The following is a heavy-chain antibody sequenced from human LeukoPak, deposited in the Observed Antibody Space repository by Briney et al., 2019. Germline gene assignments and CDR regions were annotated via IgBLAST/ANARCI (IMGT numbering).Heavy chain of an antibody. CDR2: ISSSSSYI. J-gene: IGHJ4*02. D-gene: IGHD6-13*01. Sequence: PGGSLRLSCAASGFIFSDAWMSWVRQAPGKGLEWVSSISSSSSYIYYADSVKGRFTISRDNAKNSLYLQMNSLRAEDTAVYYCAASGGAAAGFDYWGQGTLVTVSS. V-gene: IGHV3-21*01. CDR3: AASGGAAAGFDY. CDR1: GFIFSDAW.